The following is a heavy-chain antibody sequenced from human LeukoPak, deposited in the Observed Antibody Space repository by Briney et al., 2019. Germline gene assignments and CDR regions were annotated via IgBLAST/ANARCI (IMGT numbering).Heavy chain of an antibody. CDR2: ISSSSSTI. CDR1: GFTFSSYS. J-gene: IGHJ4*02. Sequence: GGSLRLSCAASGFTFSSYSMNWVRQAPGKGLEWVSYISSSSSTIYYADSVKGRFTISRDNAKNSLYLQMNSLRAEDTAVYYCARGDILTGRNYVDYWGQGTLVTVSS. D-gene: IGHD3-9*01. V-gene: IGHV3-48*04. CDR3: ARGDILTGRNYVDY.